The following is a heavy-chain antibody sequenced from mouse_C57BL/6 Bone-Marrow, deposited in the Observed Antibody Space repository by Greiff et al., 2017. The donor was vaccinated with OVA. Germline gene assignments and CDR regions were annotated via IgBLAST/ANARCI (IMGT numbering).Heavy chain of an antibody. CDR1: GFTFSDYY. CDR2: ISNGGGST. V-gene: IGHV5-12*01. J-gene: IGHJ4*01. CDR3: ARPYYDYDGYAMDY. D-gene: IGHD2-4*01. Sequence: EVMLVESGGGLVQPGGSLKLSCAASGFTFSDYYMYWVRQTPEQRLEWVAYISNGGGSTYYPDTVKGRFTISRDNAKNTLYLQMSRLKSEDTAMYYCARPYYDYDGYAMDYWGQGTSVTVSS.